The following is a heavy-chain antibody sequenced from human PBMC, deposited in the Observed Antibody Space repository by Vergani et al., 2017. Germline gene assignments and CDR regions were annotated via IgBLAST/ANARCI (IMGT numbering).Heavy chain of an antibody. CDR1: GFTFSSYA. CDR3: AKDSPRGKTNYYYYYMDV. D-gene: IGHD3-10*01. CDR2: ISGSGGST. J-gene: IGHJ6*03. V-gene: IGHV3-23*04. Sequence: EVQLVESGGGLVQPGGSLRLSCAASGFTFSSYAMSWVRQAPGKGLEWVSAISGSGGSTYYADSVKGRFTISRDNSKNTLYLLMNSLRAEDTAVYYCAKDSPRGKTNYYYYYMDVWGKGTTVTVSS.